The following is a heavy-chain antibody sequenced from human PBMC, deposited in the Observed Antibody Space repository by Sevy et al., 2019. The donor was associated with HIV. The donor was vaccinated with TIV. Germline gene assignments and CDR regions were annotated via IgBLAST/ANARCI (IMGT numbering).Heavy chain of an antibody. J-gene: IGHJ6*03. CDR3: ARGNVGLGKDEFLSGYYNDAGPYYYYYYYYMDV. D-gene: IGHD3-3*01. Sequence: GGSLRLSCAASGFTFSSYSMNWVRQAPGKGLEWVSSISSSSSYIYYADSVKGRFTISRDNAKNSLYLQMNSLRAEDTAVYYCARGNVGLGKDEFLSGYYNDAGPYYYYYYYYMDVWGKGTTVTVSS. CDR1: GFTFSSYS. V-gene: IGHV3-21*01. CDR2: ISSSSSYI.